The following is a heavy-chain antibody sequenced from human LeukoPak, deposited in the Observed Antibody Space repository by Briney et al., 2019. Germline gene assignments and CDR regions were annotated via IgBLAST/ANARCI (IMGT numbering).Heavy chain of an antibody. J-gene: IGHJ4*02. CDR2: ISSSSTDI. CDR1: GFTFSTYS. V-gene: IGHV3-21*01. D-gene: IGHD3-22*01. Sequence: GGSLRLSCAASGFTFSTYSMNWVRQAPGKGLEWVSSISSSSTDIYYADSVKGRFTISRDNAKNSLYLQMNSLTAEDTAVYYCASRKSYYDQFDYWGQGTLVTVSS. CDR3: ASRKSYYDQFDY.